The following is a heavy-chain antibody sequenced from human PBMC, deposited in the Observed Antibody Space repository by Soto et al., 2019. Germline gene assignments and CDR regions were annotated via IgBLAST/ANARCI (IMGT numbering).Heavy chain of an antibody. V-gene: IGHV1-69*08. CDR1: GGTFSSYT. Sequence: QVQLVQSGAEVKKPGSSVKVSCKASGGTFSSYTISWVRQAPGQGLEWMGRIIPILGIANYAQKFQGRVTITEDKSTSKDYMELSSLRSEDTAVYYCARDPGYCSGGSCYSWFDPWGQGTMVTVSS. J-gene: IGHJ5*02. CDR3: ARDPGYCSGGSCYSWFDP. CDR2: IIPILGIA. D-gene: IGHD2-15*01.